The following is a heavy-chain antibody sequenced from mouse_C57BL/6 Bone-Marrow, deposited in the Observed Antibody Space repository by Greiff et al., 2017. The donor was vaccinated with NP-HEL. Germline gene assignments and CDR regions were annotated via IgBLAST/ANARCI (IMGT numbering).Heavy chain of an antibody. CDR3: ARGGMVTTRKRRVLCDY. CDR2: IYPRSGNT. V-gene: IGHV1-81*01. J-gene: IGHJ2*01. Sequence: QVQLKESGAELARPGASVKLSCKASGYTFTSYGISWVKQRTGQGLEWIGEIYPRSGNTYYNEKFKGKATLTADKSSSTAYMELRSLTSEDSAVYFCARGGMVTTRKRRVLCDYWGQGTTLTVSS. CDR1: GYTFTSYG. D-gene: IGHD2-10*02.